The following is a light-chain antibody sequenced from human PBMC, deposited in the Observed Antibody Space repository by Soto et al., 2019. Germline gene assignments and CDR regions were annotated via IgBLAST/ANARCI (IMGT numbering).Light chain of an antibody. CDR3: SSYRRDNTKL. V-gene: IGLV2-14*01. CDR1: RGDVGGYGL. J-gene: IGLJ1*01. Sequence: QSVLTQPASVSGSPGQSITISCTGSRGDVGGYGLVSWYQQYPGKGPTLIIYEVTNRPSGVSARFSGSKSGDTASLIISGLQAEDEADYYCSSYRRDNTKLFGTGTKVTVL. CDR2: EVT.